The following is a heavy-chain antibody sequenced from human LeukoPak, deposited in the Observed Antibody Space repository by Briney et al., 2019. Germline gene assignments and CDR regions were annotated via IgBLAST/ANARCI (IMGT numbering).Heavy chain of an antibody. CDR1: GFPFNKFG. V-gene: IGHV3-30*02. CDR2: IRFDGSNK. Sequence: GESLRLSCEASGFPFNKFGMHWVRQAPGKGLEWVAFIRFDGSNKYYGDSVKGRITISRDQAKNTVYPQMNSLTVDDTAVYYCAKEGAYYFDYWGQGAVVTVSS. J-gene: IGHJ4*02. CDR3: AKEGAYYFDY.